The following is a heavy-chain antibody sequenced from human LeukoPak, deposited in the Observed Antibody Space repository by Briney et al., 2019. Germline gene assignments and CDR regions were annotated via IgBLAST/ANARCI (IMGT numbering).Heavy chain of an antibody. CDR3: ARAAHGGVDY. Sequence: PGGSLRLSCAASGFTFSSYWMNWVRQAPGKGLEWVANIKQGGSEKYYVDSVKGRFTISRDNAKNSMYLQMNSLRAEDTAVYYCARAAHGGVDYWGQGTLVTVSS. CDR2: IKQGGSEK. CDR1: GFTFSSYW. J-gene: IGHJ4*02. V-gene: IGHV3-7*05. D-gene: IGHD4-23*01.